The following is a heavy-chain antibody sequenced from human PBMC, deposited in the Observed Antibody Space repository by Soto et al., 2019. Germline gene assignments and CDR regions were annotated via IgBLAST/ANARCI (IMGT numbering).Heavy chain of an antibody. CDR2: IYYSGST. J-gene: IGHJ3*02. V-gene: IGHV4-31*03. Sequence: SETLSLTCTVSGGSISSGGYYWSWIRQHPGKGLEWIGYIYYSGSTYYNPSLKSRVTISVDTSKNQFSLKLSSVTAADTAVYYCARDPGGDGGLVDAFDIWGQGTMVTVSS. CDR3: ARDPGGDGGLVDAFDI. CDR1: GGSISSGGYY. D-gene: IGHD2-21*02.